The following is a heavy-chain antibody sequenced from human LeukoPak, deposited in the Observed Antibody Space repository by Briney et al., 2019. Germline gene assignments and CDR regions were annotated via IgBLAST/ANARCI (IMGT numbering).Heavy chain of an antibody. D-gene: IGHD3-22*01. CDR2: IYSGGST. CDR3: ARDLNYDTAS. V-gene: IGHV3-53*01. CDR1: GFSVSSNY. J-gene: IGHJ5*02. Sequence: PGGSLRLSCAASGFSVSSNYMSWVRQAPGKGLAWVSVIYSGGSTYYADSVKGRFTISRDNSKNTVYLQMNSLRAEDTAVYYCARDLNYDTASWGQGTLVTVSS.